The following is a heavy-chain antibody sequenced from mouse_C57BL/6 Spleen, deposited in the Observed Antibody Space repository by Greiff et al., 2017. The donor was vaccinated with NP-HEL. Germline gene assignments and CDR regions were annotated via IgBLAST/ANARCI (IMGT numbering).Heavy chain of an antibody. CDR1: GYTFTSYW. CDR3: ARGYGSSLWFAY. Sequence: QVQLKQSGAELVKPGASVKLSCKASGYTFTSYWMHWVKQRPGQGLEWIGMIHPNSGGTNYNEKFKSKATLTVDKSSSTAYMQLSSLTSEDSAVYYWARGYGSSLWFAYWGQGTLVTVSA. V-gene: IGHV1-64*01. CDR2: IHPNSGGT. D-gene: IGHD1-1*01. J-gene: IGHJ3*01.